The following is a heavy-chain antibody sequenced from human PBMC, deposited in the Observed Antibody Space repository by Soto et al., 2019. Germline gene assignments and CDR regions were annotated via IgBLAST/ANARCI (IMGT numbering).Heavy chain of an antibody. J-gene: IGHJ4*02. Sequence: EVQLVESGGGLVQPGGTLRRSCAAPGFTVSTKYMSWVRQAPGKGLEWVSVIYSGGSTFYADSVRGRFTISRDNSKNTVNLQMNSLRAEDTAVYYCARDPWAADYWGQGTLVTVSS. V-gene: IGHV3-66*01. CDR1: GFTVSTKY. CDR2: IYSGGST. CDR3: ARDPWAADY. D-gene: IGHD3-16*01.